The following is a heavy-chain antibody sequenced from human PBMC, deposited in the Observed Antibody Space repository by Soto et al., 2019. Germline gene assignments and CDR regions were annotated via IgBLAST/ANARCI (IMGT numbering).Heavy chain of an antibody. V-gene: IGHV2-26*01. CDR1: GVSLSDARMG. CDR3: ARIFYHWNDEDDGYYYHGVDV. J-gene: IGHJ6*02. D-gene: IGHD1-20*01. Sequence: ASGPTLVSPAETRTLTCTVSGVSLSDARMGVTWIRQVPGKALEWLAHIFSIDEKSYSTSLKSRLTISEDTSKSQVVLSMTNMDPEDTATYYCARIFYHWNDEDDGYYYHGVDVWGQGTTVTVSS. CDR2: IFSIDEK.